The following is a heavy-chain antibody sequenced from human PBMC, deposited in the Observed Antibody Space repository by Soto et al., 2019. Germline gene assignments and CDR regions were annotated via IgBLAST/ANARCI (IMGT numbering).Heavy chain of an antibody. CDR1: GYNFATYW. CDR3: AEKGFDVFEI. Sequence: GESLKISCKASGYNFATYWIGWVRQMPGKGLEWMGLIFPADSDTRYSPSFQGQVTISADKSINTAYLQWSSLKASDTAIYYCAEKGFDVFEIWGQGTMVTVSS. V-gene: IGHV5-51*01. J-gene: IGHJ3*02. CDR2: IFPADSDT.